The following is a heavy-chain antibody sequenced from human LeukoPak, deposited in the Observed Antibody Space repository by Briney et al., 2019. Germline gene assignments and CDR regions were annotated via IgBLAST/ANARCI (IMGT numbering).Heavy chain of an antibody. CDR2: IRYDGSNK. CDR3: AKYGGGGAIGAFDI. D-gene: IGHD3-10*01. J-gene: IGHJ3*02. V-gene: IGHV3-30*02. CDR1: GFTFSSYG. Sequence: GGSLRLSCAASGFTFSSYGMHWVRQAPGKGLEWVAFIRYDGSNKYYADTVKGRFTISRDNSKNTMYLQMNRLRAEDTAVYYCAKYGGGGAIGAFDIWGQGTMVTVSS.